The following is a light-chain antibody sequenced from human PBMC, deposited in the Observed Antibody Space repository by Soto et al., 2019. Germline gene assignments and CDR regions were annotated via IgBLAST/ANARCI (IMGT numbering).Light chain of an antibody. CDR1: QSVDSSY. V-gene: IGKV3D-20*01. J-gene: IGKJ1*01. CDR2: DAS. CDR3: QQYSSSLWT. Sequence: EIVLTQSPDTLSLTPGERATLSCGASQSVDSSYVAWYQQKPGLAPRLLMFDASSRANGIPDRFRGSESGTGFTLTISSLEPEDFAVYYCQQYSSSLWTFGQGTKVEIK.